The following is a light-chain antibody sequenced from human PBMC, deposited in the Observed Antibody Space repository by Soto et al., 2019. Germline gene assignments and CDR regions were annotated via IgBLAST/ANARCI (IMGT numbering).Light chain of an antibody. CDR2: EVS. CDR1: SSVVGSYNL. CDR3: CSYAGSSTYV. V-gene: IGLV2-23*02. Sequence: QSALTQPASVSGSPGQSITISCTGTSSVVGSYNLVSWYQQHPDKAPKLMIYEVSKRPSGVSNRFSGSKSGNTASLTISGLQAEDEADYYCCSYAGSSTYVFGTGDQGHRP. J-gene: IGLJ1*01.